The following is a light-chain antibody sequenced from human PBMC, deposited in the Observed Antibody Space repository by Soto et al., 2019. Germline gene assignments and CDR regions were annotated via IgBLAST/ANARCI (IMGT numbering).Light chain of an antibody. CDR2: GNN. Sequence: QSVLTQPPSVSGAPGQRVTISCTGSSSNLGANYDVHWYQQQLPGTAPKLIIYGNNNRPSGVPDRFSGSKSGSSASRTITGLPAEDAAAYYYHSFDSRLFEDVFGSGTKVTVL. V-gene: IGLV1-40*01. J-gene: IGLJ1*01. CDR3: HSFDSRLFEDV. CDR1: SSNLGANYD.